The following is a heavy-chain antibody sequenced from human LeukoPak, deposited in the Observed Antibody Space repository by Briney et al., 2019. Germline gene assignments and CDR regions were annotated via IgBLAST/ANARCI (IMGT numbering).Heavy chain of an antibody. Sequence: PSETLSLTCAVYGGSFSGYYWSWIRQPPGKGLEWIGEINHSGSTNYNPSLKSRVTISVDTSKNQFSLKLSSVTAADTAVYYCALTGIAVAGDYFDYWGQGTLVTVSS. CDR1: GGSFSGYY. D-gene: IGHD6-19*01. V-gene: IGHV4-34*01. CDR3: ALTGIAVAGDYFDY. J-gene: IGHJ4*02. CDR2: INHSGST.